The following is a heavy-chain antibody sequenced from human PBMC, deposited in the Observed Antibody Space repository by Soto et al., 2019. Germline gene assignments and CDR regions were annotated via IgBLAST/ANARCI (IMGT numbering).Heavy chain of an antibody. D-gene: IGHD4-17*01. CDR1: ADTFNSHT. V-gene: IGHV1-69*08. J-gene: IGHJ4*02. CDR2: IIPSLDMA. Sequence: QVHLGQSGAEVKQPGSSVKVSCEASADTFNSHTLSWVRQAPGQGLEWMGRIIPSLDMANYAQNFQGRVTITADKSTNTAYMELSSLRSEDTAIYYCARDVSLYGDCDQWGQGARVTVSS. CDR3: ARDVSLYGDCDQ.